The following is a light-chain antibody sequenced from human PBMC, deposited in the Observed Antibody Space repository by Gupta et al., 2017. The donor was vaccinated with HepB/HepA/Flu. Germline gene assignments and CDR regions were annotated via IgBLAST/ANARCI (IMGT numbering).Light chain of an antibody. V-gene: IGKV3-15*01. CDR2: DAS. CDR3: QQYSAWPLT. Sequence: EIVMTQSPATLSVSPGERATLSCRTSQSVGSYLAWSQQKPGQAPSLLIDDASARATGTPARFSGSGSGTEFTLTISYLQSEDFAVYYCQQYSAWPLTFGGGTKVEIK. CDR1: QSVGSY. J-gene: IGKJ4*01.